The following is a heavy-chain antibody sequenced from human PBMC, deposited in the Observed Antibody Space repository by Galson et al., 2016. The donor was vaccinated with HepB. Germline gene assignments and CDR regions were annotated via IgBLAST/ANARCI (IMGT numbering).Heavy chain of an antibody. D-gene: IGHD6-13*01. CDR3: VRSWDLFDY. CDR1: GFTFSSYG. CDR2: ISYDGSNK. Sequence: SLRLSCAASGFTFSSYGMHWVRQAPGKGLEWVAIISYDGSNKDYADSVKGRFTISRDNSKNRLYLQMNSLRAEDTAIYYCVRSWDLFDYWGQGTLVTVSS. V-gene: IGHV3-30*13. J-gene: IGHJ4*02.